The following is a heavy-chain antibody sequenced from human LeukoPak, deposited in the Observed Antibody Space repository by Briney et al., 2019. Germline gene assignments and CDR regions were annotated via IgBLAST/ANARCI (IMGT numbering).Heavy chain of an antibody. D-gene: IGHD3-10*01. Sequence: EASVKVSCKASGYTFTSYGISWVRQAPGQGLEWMGWISAYNGNTNYAQKLQGRVTMTTDTSTSTAYMELRSLRSDETAVYYCARDWVYGSGSPNFDYWGQGTLVTVSS. CDR3: ARDWVYGSGSPNFDY. CDR1: GYTFTSYG. V-gene: IGHV1-18*01. J-gene: IGHJ4*02. CDR2: ISAYNGNT.